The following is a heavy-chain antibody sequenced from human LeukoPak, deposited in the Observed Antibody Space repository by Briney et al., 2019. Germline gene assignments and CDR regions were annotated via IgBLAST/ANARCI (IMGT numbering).Heavy chain of an antibody. CDR3: VRGAPYMYYFDY. V-gene: IGHV3-73*01. CDR1: GFTFSGSA. Sequence: GGSLRLSCAASGFTFSGSAMHWVRQASGKGLEWVGRIRTKGKSYATEYAASVKGRFIISRDDLKNTAYMQMNSLKIEDTAVYYCVRGAPYMYYFDYWGQGTLVTVSS. CDR2: IRTKGKSYAT. D-gene: IGHD3-16*01. J-gene: IGHJ4*02.